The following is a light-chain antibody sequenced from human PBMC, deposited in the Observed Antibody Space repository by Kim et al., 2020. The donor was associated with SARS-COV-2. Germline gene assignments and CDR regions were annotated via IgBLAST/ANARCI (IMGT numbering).Light chain of an antibody. V-gene: IGLV3-21*04. CDR1: NIGSKS. Sequence: ASGKTARMTCGGNNIGSKSVHWYRQKPGQAPVLVIYYDSDRPSGIPERFSGSNSGNTATLTISRVEAGDEADYYCQVWDSSSDHRVFGGGTQLTVL. CDR3: QVWDSSSDHRV. J-gene: IGLJ3*02. CDR2: YDS.